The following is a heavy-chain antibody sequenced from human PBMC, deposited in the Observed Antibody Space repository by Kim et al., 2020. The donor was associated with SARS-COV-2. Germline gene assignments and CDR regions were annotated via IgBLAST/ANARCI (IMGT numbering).Heavy chain of an antibody. D-gene: IGHD3-9*01. J-gene: IGHJ4*02. CDR1: GFTFSSYA. V-gene: IGHV3-23*01. Sequence: GGSLRLSCAASGFTFSSYAMSWVRQAPGKGLEWVSAISGSGGSTYYADSVKGRFTISRDNSKNTLYLQMNSLRAEDTAVYYRAKDLGSRFDWFPEEYYFDNGGQGTLVTVCS. CDR2: ISGSGGST. CDR3: AKDLGSRFDWFPEEYYFDN.